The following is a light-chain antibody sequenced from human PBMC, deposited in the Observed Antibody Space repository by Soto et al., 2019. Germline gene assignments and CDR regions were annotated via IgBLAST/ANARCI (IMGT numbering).Light chain of an antibody. CDR1: SSDVGGYNY. CDR2: DVS. J-gene: IGLJ2*01. Sequence: QSALTQPASVSGSPGQSITISCTGTSSDVGGYNYVSWYQQHPCKAPKLMIYDVSNRPSGVSNRFTGSKSGTTASLTISGLQAEDEARYYCRSYTSSSTLHVFGGGTKLTVL. V-gene: IGLV2-14*01. CDR3: RSYTSSSTLHV.